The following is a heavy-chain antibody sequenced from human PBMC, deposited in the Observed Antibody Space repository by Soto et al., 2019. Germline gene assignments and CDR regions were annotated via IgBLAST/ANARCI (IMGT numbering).Heavy chain of an antibody. J-gene: IGHJ6*02. V-gene: IGHV3-21*01. D-gene: IGHD5-18*01. Sequence: GGSLRLSCAASGFTFSSYSMNWVRQAPGKGLEWVSSISSSSSYIYYADSVKGRFTISRDNAKNSLYLQMNSLRAEDTAVYYCARDVAVDTAMVFQYYGMDVWGQGPTVTVYS. CDR3: ARDVAVDTAMVFQYYGMDV. CDR2: ISSSSSYI. CDR1: GFTFSSYS.